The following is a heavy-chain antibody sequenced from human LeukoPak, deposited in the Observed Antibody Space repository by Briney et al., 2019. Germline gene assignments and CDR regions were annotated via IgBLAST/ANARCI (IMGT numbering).Heavy chain of an antibody. CDR2: ISYDGSNK. J-gene: IGHJ4*02. D-gene: IGHD1-26*01. CDR1: GFTFSSYA. Sequence: GGSLRLPCAASGFTFSSYAMHWVRQAPGKGLEWVAVISYDGSNKYYADSVKGRFTISRDNSKNTLYLQMNSLRAEDTAVYYCARGEWELPGAYWGQGTLVTVSS. V-gene: IGHV3-30-3*01. CDR3: ARGEWELPGAY.